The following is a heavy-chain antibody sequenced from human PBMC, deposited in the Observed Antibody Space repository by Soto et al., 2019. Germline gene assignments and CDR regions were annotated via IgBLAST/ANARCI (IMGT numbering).Heavy chain of an antibody. V-gene: IGHV3-48*02. J-gene: IGHJ4*02. CDR3: ARADFSMKY. CDR2: ISGSGAKT. D-gene: IGHD3-3*01. Sequence: GGSLRLSCAASGFSFSDYSMNWVRQAPGKGLECVSYISGSGAKTYYADSVKGRFTISRDNAKNSLYLQLNSLRDDDTAVYYCARADFSMKYWGQGTLVTAPQ. CDR1: GFSFSDYS.